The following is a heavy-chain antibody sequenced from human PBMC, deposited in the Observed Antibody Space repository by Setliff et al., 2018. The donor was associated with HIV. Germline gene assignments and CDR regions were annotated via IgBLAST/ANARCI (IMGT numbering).Heavy chain of an antibody. Sequence: SETLSLTCTVSGDSITSNDYYWGWIRQPPGKGLEWIGIIHYNGRAYYDPSLKSRVTISVDSSLTQFSLKLSSVTAADTAVYYCARLDCSSSSGFVDYWGQGTLVTVSS. D-gene: IGHD2-2*01. J-gene: IGHJ4*02. CDR2: IHYNGRA. CDR1: GDSITSNDYY. CDR3: ARLDCSSSSGFVDY. V-gene: IGHV4-39*01.